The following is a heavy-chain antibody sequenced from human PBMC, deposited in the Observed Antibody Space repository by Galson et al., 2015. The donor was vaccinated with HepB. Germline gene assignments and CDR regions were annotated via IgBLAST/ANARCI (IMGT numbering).Heavy chain of an antibody. CDR3: ARDCSSATCFYGLDV. V-gene: IGHV1-18*04. CDR1: GYTFNTYA. D-gene: IGHD2-2*01. CDR2: ISANSGYT. J-gene: IGHJ6*02. Sequence: SVKVSCKGSGYTFNTYAYSWVRQAPGQGLEWMGWISANSGYTNYAQKLTGRVTMNTDTSTSTAFMELRSLRSDDTAVYYCARDCSSATCFYGLDVWGQGTTVIVSS.